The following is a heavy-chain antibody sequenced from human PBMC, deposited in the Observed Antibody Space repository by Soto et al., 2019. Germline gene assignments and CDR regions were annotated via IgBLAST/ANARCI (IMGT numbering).Heavy chain of an antibody. J-gene: IGHJ6*02. CDR2: ISGSGGNI. Sequence: EVQLLESGGGLVKPGGSLRLSCAASGFTFDIYSMTWVRQAPGKGLEWVSAISGSGGNIYYADSVKGRFTISRDNAENSLYLQMSSLRADDTAVYYCARDRGSATASRYCYYGIDVWGQGTMVTVSS. V-gene: IGHV3-21*01. D-gene: IGHD1-26*01. CDR1: GFTFDIYS. CDR3: ARDRGSATASRYCYYGIDV.